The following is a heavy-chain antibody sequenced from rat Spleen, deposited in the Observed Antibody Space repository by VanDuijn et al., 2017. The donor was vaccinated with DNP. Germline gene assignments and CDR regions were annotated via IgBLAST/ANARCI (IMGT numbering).Heavy chain of an antibody. CDR3: ARDRSIEPLDY. V-gene: IGHV2S8*01. Sequence: QVQLKESGPGLVQPSQTLSLTCTVSGFSLTSYGASWVRQSPGKGLEWIAAISSGGSTYYNSVLKSRLSISRDASKSQVFLKMNSLQPEDTAIYFCARDRSIEPLDYWGQGVMVTVSS. CDR2: ISSGGST. CDR1: GFSLTSYG. D-gene: IGHD1-2*01. J-gene: IGHJ2*01.